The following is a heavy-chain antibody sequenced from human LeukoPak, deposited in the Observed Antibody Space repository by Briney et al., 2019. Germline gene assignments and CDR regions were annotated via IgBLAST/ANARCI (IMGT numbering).Heavy chain of an antibody. CDR1: GFTFSSYE. V-gene: IGHV3-48*03. D-gene: IGHD3-10*01. Sequence: GGSLRLSCAASGFTFSSYEMNWVRQAPGKGLEWVSYISSSGSTIYYADSVKGRFTISRDNAKNSLYLQMNGLRAEDTAVYYCARGLFRAVSDYWGQGTLVTVSS. CDR3: ARGLFRAVSDY. J-gene: IGHJ4*02. CDR2: ISSSGSTI.